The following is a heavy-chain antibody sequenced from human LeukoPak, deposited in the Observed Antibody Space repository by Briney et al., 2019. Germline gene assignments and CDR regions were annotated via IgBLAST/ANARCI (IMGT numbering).Heavy chain of an antibody. V-gene: IGHV3-11*04. J-gene: IGHJ4*02. D-gene: IGHD4-23*01. CDR2: ISSSGSTI. CDR1: GFTFSDYY. Sequence: GGSLRLSCAASGFTFSDYYMSWIRQAPGKGLEWVSYISSSGSTIYYADSVKGRFTISRDNAKNSLYLQMNSLRAEDTAVYYCARGLLKLRWYPWYFDYWGQGTLVTVSS. CDR3: ARGLLKLRWYPWYFDY.